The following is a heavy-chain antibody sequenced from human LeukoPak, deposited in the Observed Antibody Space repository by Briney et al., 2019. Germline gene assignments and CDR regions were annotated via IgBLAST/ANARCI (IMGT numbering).Heavy chain of an antibody. J-gene: IGHJ4*02. Sequence: ASVKVSCKASGYTFTGYYMHWVRQAPGQGLEWMGWIDPRSGGTRCTQKFQGRVTMTRDTSISTVYLDLSGMTFDDTALYYCATDNYGTLDYWGQGTLVTVSS. CDR3: ATDNYGTLDY. V-gene: IGHV1-2*02. CDR2: IDPRSGGT. CDR1: GYTFTGYY. D-gene: IGHD3-16*01.